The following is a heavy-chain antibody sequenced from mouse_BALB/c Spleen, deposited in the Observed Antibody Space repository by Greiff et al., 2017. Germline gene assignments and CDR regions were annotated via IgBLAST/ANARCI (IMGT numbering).Heavy chain of an antibody. V-gene: IGHV2-2*02. J-gene: IGHJ4*01. CDR1: GFSLTSYG. CDR2: IWSGGST. Sequence: QVHVKQSGPGLVQPSQSLSITCTVSGFSLTSYGVHWVRQSPGKGLEWLGVIWSGGSTDYNAAFISRLSISKDNSKSQVFFKMNSLQANDTAIYYCASDGYYAMDYWGQGTSVTVSS. D-gene: IGHD2-3*01. CDR3: ASDGYYAMDY.